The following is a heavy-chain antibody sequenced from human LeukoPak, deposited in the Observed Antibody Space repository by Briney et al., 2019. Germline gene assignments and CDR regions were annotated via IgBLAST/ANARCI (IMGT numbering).Heavy chain of an antibody. Sequence: GASVKVSCKASGYTFTGYYMHWVRQAPGQGLEWMGWINPNSGGTNYAQKFQGWVTKTRDTSISTAYMELSRLRSDDTAVYYCAREGPSPIAAAGTAPDAFDIWGQGTMVTVSS. CDR3: AREGPSPIAAAGTAPDAFDI. D-gene: IGHD6-13*01. V-gene: IGHV1-2*04. CDR2: INPNSGGT. J-gene: IGHJ3*02. CDR1: GYTFTGYY.